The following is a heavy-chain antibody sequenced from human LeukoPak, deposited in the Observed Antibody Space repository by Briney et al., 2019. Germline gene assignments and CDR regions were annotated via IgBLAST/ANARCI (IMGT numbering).Heavy chain of an antibody. D-gene: IGHD3-3*02. CDR3: ARVTRDLARSDY. Sequence: PGGSLRLSCAASGFTFTGYYMHWVRQAPGQGLEWMGWINPNSGGTNYAQKFQGRVTMTRDTSISTAYMELSRLRSDDTAVYYCARVTRDLARSDYWGQGTLVTVSS. V-gene: IGHV1-2*02. CDR1: GFTFTGYY. J-gene: IGHJ4*02. CDR2: INPNSGGT.